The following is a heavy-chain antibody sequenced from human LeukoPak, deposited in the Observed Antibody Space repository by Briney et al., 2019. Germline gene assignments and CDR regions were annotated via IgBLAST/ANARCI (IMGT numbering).Heavy chain of an antibody. CDR3: ARDFIPAATFHS. D-gene: IGHD6-25*01. V-gene: IGHV3-11*04. Sequence: GGSLRLSCAASGFTFSDYYMSWIRQAPGKGLEWIAYISGSENYIYYADSVKGRFTISRDNAKNSVYLQMDSLRVEDTARYYCARDFIPAATFHSWGQGTRVTVSS. CDR1: GFTFSDYY. CDR2: ISGSENYI. J-gene: IGHJ4*02.